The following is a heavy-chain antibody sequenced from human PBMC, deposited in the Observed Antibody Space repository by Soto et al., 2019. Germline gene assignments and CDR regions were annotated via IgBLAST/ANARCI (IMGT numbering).Heavy chain of an antibody. CDR1: GYTFTSYG. Sequence: ASVKVSCKASGYTFTSYGISWVRQAPGQGLEWMGWISAYNGNTNYAQKLQGRVTMTTDTSTSTAYMELRSLRSDDTAVYYCARDSLTYYDILTGYPGRLDAFDIWGQGTMVTVSS. CDR3: ARDSLTYYDILTGYPGRLDAFDI. J-gene: IGHJ3*02. D-gene: IGHD3-9*01. V-gene: IGHV1-18*01. CDR2: ISAYNGNT.